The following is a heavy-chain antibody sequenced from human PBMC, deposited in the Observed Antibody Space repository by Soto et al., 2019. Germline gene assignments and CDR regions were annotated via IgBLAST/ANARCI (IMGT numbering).Heavy chain of an antibody. CDR1: GGSISSGGYY. D-gene: IGHD2-15*01. CDR3: ARVSEANCSGGSCYEHIDY. Sequence: SETLSLTCTVSGGSISSGGYYWSWIRQHPGKGLEWIGYIYYSGSTYYNPSLKSRVTISVDTSKNQFSLKLSSVTAADTAVYYCARVSEANCSGGSCYEHIDYWGQGTLVTVSS. V-gene: IGHV4-31*03. J-gene: IGHJ4*02. CDR2: IYYSGST.